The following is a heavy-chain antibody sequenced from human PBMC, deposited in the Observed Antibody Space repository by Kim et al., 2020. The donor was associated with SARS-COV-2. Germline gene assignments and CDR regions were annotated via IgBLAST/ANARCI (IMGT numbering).Heavy chain of an antibody. J-gene: IGHJ4*02. CDR1: GFTFSSYG. CDR2: IWYDGSNK. D-gene: IGHD5-12*01. CDR3: ARDQRWLQSLDY. V-gene: IGHV3-33*01. Sequence: GGSLRLSCAASGFTFSSYGMHWVRQAPGKGLEWVAVIWYDGSNKYYADSVKGRFTISRDNSKNTLYLQMNSLRAEDTAVYYCARDQRWLQSLDYWGQGTLVTVSS.